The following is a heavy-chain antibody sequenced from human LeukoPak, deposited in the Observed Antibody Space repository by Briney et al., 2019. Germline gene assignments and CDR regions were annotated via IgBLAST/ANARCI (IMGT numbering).Heavy chain of an antibody. Sequence: SETLSLTCAVSGGSISSGGYSWSWIRQPPGKGLEWIGYSYHSGSTYYNPSLKSRVTISVDRSKNQFSLKLSSVTAADTAVYYCARSLGYCSGGSCLYTPFDYWGQGTLVTVSS. CDR3: ARSLGYCSGGSCLYTPFDY. J-gene: IGHJ4*02. CDR2: SYHSGST. V-gene: IGHV4-30-2*01. D-gene: IGHD2-15*01. CDR1: GGSISSGGYS.